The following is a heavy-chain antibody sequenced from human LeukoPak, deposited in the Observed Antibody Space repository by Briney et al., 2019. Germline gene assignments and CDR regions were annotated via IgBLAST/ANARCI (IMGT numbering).Heavy chain of an antibody. V-gene: IGHV1-46*01. D-gene: IGHD3-3*01. CDR1: GYTFTSYY. CDR2: INPSGGST. Sequence: ASVKVSCKASGYTFTSYYMHWVRQAPGQGLEWVGIINPSGGSTSYAQKFQGRVTMTRDTSTSTAYMELRRLRSDDTAVYYCARGGITIFGVVKEPYDAFDIWGQGTMVTVSS. J-gene: IGHJ3*02. CDR3: ARGGITIFGVVKEPYDAFDI.